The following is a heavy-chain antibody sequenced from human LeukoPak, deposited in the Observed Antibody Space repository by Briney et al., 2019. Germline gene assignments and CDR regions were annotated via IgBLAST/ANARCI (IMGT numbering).Heavy chain of an antibody. D-gene: IGHD2-15*01. CDR2: IRYDGSNK. J-gene: IGHJ4*02. CDR1: GFTFSSYG. V-gene: IGHV3-30*02. Sequence: GGSLRLSCAASGFTFSSYGMHWVRQAPGKGLEWVAFIRYDGSNKYYADSEKGGFTISRDNSKNTLYLQMNSLIAEDTAVYYCAKDVPRYCSGGSCSTIDYWGQGTLVTVSS. CDR3: AKDVPRYCSGGSCSTIDY.